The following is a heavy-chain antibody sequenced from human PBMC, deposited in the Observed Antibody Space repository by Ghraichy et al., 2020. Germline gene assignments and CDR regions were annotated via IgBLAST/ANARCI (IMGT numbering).Heavy chain of an antibody. V-gene: IGHV3-30*18. CDR3: AKDPWAYCGGDCLFDY. J-gene: IGHJ4*02. Sequence: GGSLRLSCAASGFTFSSYGMHWVRQAPGKGLEWVAVISYDGSNKYYADSVKGRFTISRDNSKNTLYLQMNSLRAEDTAVYYCAKDPWAYCGGDCLFDYWGQGTLVTVSS. CDR1: GFTFSSYG. CDR2: ISYDGSNK. D-gene: IGHD2-21*02.